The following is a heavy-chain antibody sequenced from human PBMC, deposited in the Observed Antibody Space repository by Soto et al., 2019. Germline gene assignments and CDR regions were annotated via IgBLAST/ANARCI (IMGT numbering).Heavy chain of an antibody. CDR1: GGSIRSYY. V-gene: IGHV4-59*01. Sequence: QVQLQQSGPGLVKPSETLSLTCSVSGGSIRSYYWSWLRQAPEKGLEWIGYFYHTGNSNYNPSLKSRVTISVDTSKNQLSLSLRSVTAADTALYFCARIASVDTYGYVNGGLDVWGQGTTVTVSS. CDR3: ARIASVDTYGYVNGGLDV. CDR2: FYHTGNS. J-gene: IGHJ6*02. D-gene: IGHD5-18*01.